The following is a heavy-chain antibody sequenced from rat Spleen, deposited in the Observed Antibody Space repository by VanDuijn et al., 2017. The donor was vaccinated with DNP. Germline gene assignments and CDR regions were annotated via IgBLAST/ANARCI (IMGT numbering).Heavy chain of an antibody. J-gene: IGHJ2*01. CDR1: GFNFNDYW. CDR2: INKDSSTI. CDR3: AKGPNYGGYSDYFDN. V-gene: IGHV4-2*01. Sequence: EVKLVESGGGLVQPGRSLKLSCAASGFNFNDYWMGWVRQAPGKGLEWIGEINKDSSTIVYTPSLKYKFTISRDNAQNTLYLQMTKLGSEDTALYYCAKGPNYGGYSDYFDNWGQGVMVTVSS. D-gene: IGHD1-11*01.